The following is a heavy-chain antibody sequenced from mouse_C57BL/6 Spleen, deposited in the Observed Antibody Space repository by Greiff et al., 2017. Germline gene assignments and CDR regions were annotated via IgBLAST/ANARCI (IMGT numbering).Heavy chain of an antibody. CDR2: IYPGDGDT. J-gene: IGHJ3*01. D-gene: IGHD4-1*01. V-gene: IGHV1-80*01. Sequence: VQLQESGAELVKPGASVKISCKASGYAFSSYWMNWVKQRPGKGLEWIGQIYPGDGDTNYNGKFKGKATLTADKSSSTAYMQLSSLTSEDSAVYFCARDRETGAFAYWGQGTLVTVSA. CDR1: GYAFSSYW. CDR3: ARDRETGAFAY.